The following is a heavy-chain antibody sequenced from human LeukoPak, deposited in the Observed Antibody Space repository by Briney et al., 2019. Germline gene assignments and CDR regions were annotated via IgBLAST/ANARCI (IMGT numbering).Heavy chain of an antibody. CDR1: GFTFSSFW. J-gene: IGHJ6*04. V-gene: IGHV3-7*03. CDR3: AKPLGYCSSSSCFQYYYYGMDV. CDR2: IKQDGSEK. D-gene: IGHD2-2*01. Sequence: GGSLRLSCAASGFTFSSFWMSWVRQAPGKGLEWVANIKQDGSEKYYMDSVKGRFTISRDNAKNSLYLQMNSLRAEDTAVYYCAKPLGYCSSSSCFQYYYYGMDVWGKGTTVTVSS.